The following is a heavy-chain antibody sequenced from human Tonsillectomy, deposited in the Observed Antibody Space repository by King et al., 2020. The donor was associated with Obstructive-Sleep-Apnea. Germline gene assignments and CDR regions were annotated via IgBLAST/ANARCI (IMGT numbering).Heavy chain of an antibody. V-gene: IGHV4-39*01. CDR3: ASFTTQFLGY. D-gene: IGHD2/OR15-2a*01. Sequence: LQLQESGPGLVKPSETLSLTCTVSGASISDNFYYWGWIRQPPGKGLEWIGNILFRGSAYYNSSLKSRVTLSVDTSKNQFSLNLTCVTAADTAVYYCASFTTQFLGYWGHGTLVTVSS. CDR1: GASISDNFYY. J-gene: IGHJ4*01. CDR2: ILFRGSA.